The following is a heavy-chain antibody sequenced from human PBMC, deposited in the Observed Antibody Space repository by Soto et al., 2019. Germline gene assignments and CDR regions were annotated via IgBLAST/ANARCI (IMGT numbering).Heavy chain of an antibody. V-gene: IGHV3-9*01. CDR1: GFTFDDYA. CDR3: AKDTYGSGSYYIHYGMDV. Sequence: GGSLRLSCAASGFTFDDYAMHWVRQAPGKGLEWVSGISWNSGSIGYADSVKGRFTISRDNAKDSLYLQMNSLRAEDTALYYYAKDTYGSGSYYIHYGMDVWGQGTTVTVSS. D-gene: IGHD3-10*01. J-gene: IGHJ6*02. CDR2: ISWNSGSI.